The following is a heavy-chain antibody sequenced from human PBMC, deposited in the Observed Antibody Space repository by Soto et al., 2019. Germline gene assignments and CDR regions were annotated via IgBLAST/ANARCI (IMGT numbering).Heavy chain of an antibody. CDR1: GGSISSSIYY. CDR3: ARLHYYDSSGYLTY. CDR2: IYYSGTT. J-gene: IGHJ4*02. D-gene: IGHD3-22*01. V-gene: IGHV4-39*01. Sequence: QLQLQESGPGLMKPSETLSLTCSVSGGSISSSIYYWGWIRQPPGKGLEWIGSIYYSGTTYYNPSLKSRVTISVDTSKNQFSPKLSSVTAADTAVYYCARLHYYDSSGYLTYWGQGTLVTVSS.